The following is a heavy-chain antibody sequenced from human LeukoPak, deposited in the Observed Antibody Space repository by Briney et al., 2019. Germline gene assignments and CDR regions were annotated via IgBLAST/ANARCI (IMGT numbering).Heavy chain of an antibody. J-gene: IGHJ3*02. D-gene: IGHD6-6*01. CDR3: AGSNIAARKSGDAFDI. CDR1: GYTFTGYY. Sequence: ASVKVSCKASGYTFTGYYMHWVRQAHGQGLEWMGWINPNSGGTNYAQKFQGRVTMTRDTSISTAYMELSRLRSDDTAVYYCAGSNIAARKSGDAFDIWGQGTMVTVSS. V-gene: IGHV1-2*02. CDR2: INPNSGGT.